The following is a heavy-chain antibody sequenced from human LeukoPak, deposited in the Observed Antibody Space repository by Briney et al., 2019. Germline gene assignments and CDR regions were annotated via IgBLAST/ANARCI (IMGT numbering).Heavy chain of an antibody. V-gene: IGHV3-23*01. CDR3: ARTTHCSSTSCHFDY. CDR2: ISGSGGSA. CDR1: GFTFSSHV. Sequence: GGSLRLSCEASGFTFSSHVMSWVRQAPGKGPEWVSSISGSGGSAYYAYSVKGRFTISRDNAKNSLYLQMNSLRAEDTAVYYCARTTHCSSTSCHFDYWGQGTLVTVSS. J-gene: IGHJ4*02. D-gene: IGHD2-2*01.